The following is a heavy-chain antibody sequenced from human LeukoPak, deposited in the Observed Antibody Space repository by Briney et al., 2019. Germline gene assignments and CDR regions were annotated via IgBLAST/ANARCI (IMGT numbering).Heavy chain of an antibody. CDR1: GVSFSGYH. CDR3: ARDPTTVFQISYYFDF. D-gene: IGHD4-17*01. CDR2: INDRGLT. Sequence: SETLSLTCAVHGVSFSGYHWNWIRQFPGKGLESIGEINDRGLTNYNPSLESRVTIFADTSKKQFSLKLTSVTAADTAVYYCARDPTTVFQISYYFDFWGQGTLVTVSS. V-gene: IGHV4-34*01. J-gene: IGHJ4*02.